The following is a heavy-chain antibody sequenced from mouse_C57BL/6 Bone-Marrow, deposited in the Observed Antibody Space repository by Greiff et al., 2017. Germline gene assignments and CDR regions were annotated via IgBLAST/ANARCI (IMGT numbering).Heavy chain of an antibody. CDR1: GYTFTSYW. Sequence: VQLQQPGAELVKPGASVKLSCKASGYTFTSYWMHWVKQRPGQGLEWIGMIHPNSGSTNYNEKFKSKATLTVDKSSSTAYRQLSSLTSEDSAVYYCARSWDAFFDYWGQGTTLTVSS. V-gene: IGHV1-64*01. J-gene: IGHJ2*01. CDR2: IHPNSGST. D-gene: IGHD4-1*01. CDR3: ARSWDAFFDY.